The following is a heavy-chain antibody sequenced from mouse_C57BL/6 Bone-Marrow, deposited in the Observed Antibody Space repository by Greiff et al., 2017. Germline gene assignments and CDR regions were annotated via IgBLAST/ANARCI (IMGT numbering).Heavy chain of an antibody. CDR2: ISNGGGST. CDR1: GFTFSDYY. Sequence: EVQRVESGGGLVQPGGSLTLSCAASGFTFSDYYMYLFRQTPETRLEWVAYISNGGGSTYYPDTVKGRFTISRDNAKNTLYLQMSRLKSEDTAMYYCARQDYYGSSQYYYAMDYWGQGTSVTVSS. D-gene: IGHD1-1*01. J-gene: IGHJ4*01. CDR3: ARQDYYGSSQYYYAMDY. V-gene: IGHV5-12*01.